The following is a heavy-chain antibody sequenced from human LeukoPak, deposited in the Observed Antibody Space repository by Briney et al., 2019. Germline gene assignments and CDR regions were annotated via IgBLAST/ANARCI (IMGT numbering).Heavy chain of an antibody. Sequence: GGSLRLSCAASGFTVSSNYMSRVRQAPGMGLEWVSAISASGGSTYYADSVKGRFTISRDSSKNALYLQMNSLRAEDTAIYYCAKDRAVTSDSNYVVYWGQGTLVTVSS. CDR2: ISASGGST. J-gene: IGHJ4*02. CDR1: GFTVSSNY. CDR3: AKDRAVTSDSNYVVY. V-gene: IGHV3-23*01. D-gene: IGHD3-3*01.